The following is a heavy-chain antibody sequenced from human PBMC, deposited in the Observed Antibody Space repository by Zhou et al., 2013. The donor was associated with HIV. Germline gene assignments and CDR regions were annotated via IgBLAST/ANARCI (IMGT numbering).Heavy chain of an antibody. D-gene: IGHD2-15*01. CDR3: ARDVVPTTPFDY. V-gene: IGHV1-69*04. CDR2: IIPSIDIA. CDR1: GGTISSYG. Sequence: QVQLVQSGAEVKKPGSSVKVSCKASGGTISSYGISWVRQAPGQGLEWMGRIIPSIDIANYAQKFQGRVTITADKSTNTAYMELSSLRFDDTAVYYCARDVVPTTPFDYWGQGTLVTVSS. J-gene: IGHJ4*02.